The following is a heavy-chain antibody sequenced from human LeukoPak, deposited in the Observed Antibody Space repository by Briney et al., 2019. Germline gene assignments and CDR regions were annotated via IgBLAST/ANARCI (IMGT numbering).Heavy chain of an antibody. Sequence: PGGSLRLSCAASGFTFSSYSMNWVRQAPGKGLEWISSISSSSSYIYYADSVKGRFTISRDNAKNSLYLQMNSLRAEDTAVYYCARDIVGATAYWGQGTLVTVSS. D-gene: IGHD1-26*01. CDR1: GFTFSSYS. J-gene: IGHJ4*02. V-gene: IGHV3-21*01. CDR2: ISSSSSYI. CDR3: ARDIVGATAY.